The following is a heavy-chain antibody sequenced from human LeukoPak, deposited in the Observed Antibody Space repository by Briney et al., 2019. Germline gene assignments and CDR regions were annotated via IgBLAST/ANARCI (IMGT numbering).Heavy chain of an antibody. CDR3: ARGFVGYYFDY. J-gene: IGHJ4*02. V-gene: IGHV3-48*01. CDR2: ISSSRSTI. Sequence: LVSYISSSRSTIYYADSVKGRFTISRENAKNSLYLQMNSLRAEDTAVYYCARGFVGYYFDYWGQGTLVTVSS. D-gene: IGHD3-10*01.